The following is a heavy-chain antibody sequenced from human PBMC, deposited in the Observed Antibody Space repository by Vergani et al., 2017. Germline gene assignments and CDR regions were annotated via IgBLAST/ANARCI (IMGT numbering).Heavy chain of an antibody. Sequence: QVQLVQSGAEVKTPGASEKVSCKASRYTFTSYDINGVRQATGQGLEWMRWMNPNSGNTGYAQKLQGRVTMTRNTSISTAYMELSSMRSEDTAVYYCARVARLWCGELLPYYYMDVWGKGTTVTVSS. CDR2: MNPNSGNT. D-gene: IGHD3-10*01. J-gene: IGHJ6*03. V-gene: IGHV1-8*01. CDR3: ARVARLWCGELLPYYYMDV. CDR1: RYTFTSYD.